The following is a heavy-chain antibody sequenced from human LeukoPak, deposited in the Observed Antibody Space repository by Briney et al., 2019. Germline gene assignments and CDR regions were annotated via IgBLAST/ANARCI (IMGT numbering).Heavy chain of an antibody. CDR3: ARDRGWAFDI. Sequence: GGSLRLSCAASGFTFNGYAMHWVRQAPGKGLEWVAVISYDGSNKHYADSVKGRLTISRDNSKNTMYLQMNSLRIEDTAVYYCARDRGWAFDIWGQGTMVTVSS. CDR2: ISYDGSNK. J-gene: IGHJ3*02. V-gene: IGHV3-30-3*01. CDR1: GFTFNGYA.